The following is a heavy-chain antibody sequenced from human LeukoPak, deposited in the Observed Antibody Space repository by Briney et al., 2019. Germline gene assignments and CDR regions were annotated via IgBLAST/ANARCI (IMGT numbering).Heavy chain of an antibody. Sequence: GGSLRLSCAASGFTFSSYAMNWVRQVPGKGLGWMAVISYDGSHIYYADSVKGRFTISRDSSKNTLYLQMNSLRTDDTAVYYCARDRSNSWTFDYWGQGTLVTVSS. V-gene: IGHV3-30*03. CDR2: ISYDGSHI. J-gene: IGHJ4*02. CDR1: GFTFSSYA. D-gene: IGHD6-13*01. CDR3: ARDRSNSWTFDY.